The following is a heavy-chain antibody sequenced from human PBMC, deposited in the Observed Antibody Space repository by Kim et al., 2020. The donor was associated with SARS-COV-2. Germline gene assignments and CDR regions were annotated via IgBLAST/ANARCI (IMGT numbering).Heavy chain of an antibody. V-gene: IGHV1-46*01. CDR3: ARDYWGQGTLDY. CDR2: INPSIFST. J-gene: IGHJ4*02. D-gene: IGHD7-27*01. CDR1: GYTFTSYY. Sequence: ASVKVSCKASGYTFTSYYMHWVRQAPGQGLEWMGIINPSIFSTTYAQKFQGRVTMTRDTSTSTVYMELSSLRSEDTAVYYCARDYWGQGTLDYWGQGTLVTVSS.